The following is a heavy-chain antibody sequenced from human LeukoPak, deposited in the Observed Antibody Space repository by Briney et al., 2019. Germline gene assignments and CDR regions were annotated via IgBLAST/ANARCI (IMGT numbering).Heavy chain of an antibody. D-gene: IGHD5-24*01. CDR1: GFTFSSYG. Sequence: GGSLRLSCAASGFTFSSYGMHWVRQAPGKGLEWVAVIWYDGSNKYYADSVKGRFTISRDNSKNTLYLHMNSLRAEDTAVYYCARDGGATAYFDYWGQGTLVTVSS. V-gene: IGHV3-33*01. CDR2: IWYDGSNK. J-gene: IGHJ4*02. CDR3: ARDGGATAYFDY.